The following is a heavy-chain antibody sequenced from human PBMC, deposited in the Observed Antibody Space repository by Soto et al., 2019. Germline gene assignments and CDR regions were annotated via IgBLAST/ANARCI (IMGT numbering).Heavy chain of an antibody. CDR1: GYTFTSYY. J-gene: IGHJ3*02. CDR2: INPNSGGT. CDR3: ARDSRIQLWLPGAFDI. V-gene: IGHV1-2*04. Sequence: GASVKVSCKASGYTFTSYYMHWVRQAPGQGLEWMGWINPNSGGTNYAQKFQGWVTMTRDTSISTAYMELSRLRSDDTAVYYCARDSRIQLWLPGAFDIWGQGTMVTVSS. D-gene: IGHD5-18*01.